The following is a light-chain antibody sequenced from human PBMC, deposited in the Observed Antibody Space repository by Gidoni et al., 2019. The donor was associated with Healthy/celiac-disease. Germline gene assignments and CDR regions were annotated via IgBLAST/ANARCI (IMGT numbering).Light chain of an antibody. J-gene: IGKJ1*01. CDR3: QQYYSTPLT. V-gene: IGKV4-1*01. Sequence: DIVMTQSPDSLSVSLGERATIYCKSSQSVLYSSNNKNYLAWYQQKPGQPPKLLIYWASTRESGVPDRFSGSGSGTDFTLTISSLQAEDVAVYYCQQYYSTPLTFXQXTKVEIK. CDR2: WAS. CDR1: QSVLYSSNNKNY.